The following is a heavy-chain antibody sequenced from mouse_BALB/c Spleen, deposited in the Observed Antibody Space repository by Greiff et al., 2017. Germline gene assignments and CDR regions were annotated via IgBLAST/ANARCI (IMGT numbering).Heavy chain of an antibody. J-gene: IGHJ4*01. CDR1: GFTFSSYG. CDR3: ARLYGNYDYAMDY. D-gene: IGHD2-10*02. V-gene: IGHV5-6*02. CDR2: ISSGGSYT. Sequence: DVMLVESGGDLVKPGGSLKLSCAASGFTFSSYGMSWVRQTPDKRLEWVATISSGGSYTYYPDSVKGRFTISRDNAKNTLYLQMSSLKSEDTAMYYCARLYGNYDYAMDYWGQGTSVTVSS.